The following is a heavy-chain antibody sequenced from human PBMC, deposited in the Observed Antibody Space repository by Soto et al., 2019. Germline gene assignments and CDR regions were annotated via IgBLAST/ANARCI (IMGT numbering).Heavy chain of an antibody. Sequence: GGSLRLSCAASGFTFSNAWMNWVRQAPGKGLEWVGRIKSKTDGGTTDYAATVKGRFTISRDNSKNTLKLQMNSMKTEDTAVYYCTTAHIYSSSWYYFDYWGQGTLVTVSS. CDR2: IKSKTDGGTT. CDR1: GFTFSNAW. J-gene: IGHJ4*02. D-gene: IGHD6-13*01. CDR3: TTAHIYSSSWYYFDY. V-gene: IGHV3-15*07.